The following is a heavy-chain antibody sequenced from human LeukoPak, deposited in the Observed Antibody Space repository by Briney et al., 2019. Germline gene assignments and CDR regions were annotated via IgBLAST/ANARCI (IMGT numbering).Heavy chain of an antibody. CDR2: LSGSGGGT. J-gene: IGHJ4*02. CDR1: GFTFSSYA. V-gene: IGHV3-23*01. D-gene: IGHD3-22*01. CDR3: AKLVVVIAESYFDY. Sequence: GGSLRLSCAASGFTFSSYAMSWVRQASGEGLEWVSGLSGSGGGTYYADTVKGRFTISRDNSKNTLYLQMNSLRAEDTAVYYCAKLVVVIAESYFDYWGQGTLVTVSS.